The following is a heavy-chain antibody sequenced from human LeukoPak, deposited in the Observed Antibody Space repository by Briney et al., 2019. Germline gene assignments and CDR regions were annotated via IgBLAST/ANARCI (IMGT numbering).Heavy chain of an antibody. Sequence: PSETLSLTCTVSGGSISNYYWSWIRQPPGKGLEWIGYIYYSGSTNYNPSLKSRVTISIDTSKNQFSLKLSSVIAADTAVYYCARVERQLWLRYPSYWFDPWGQGTLVTVSS. D-gene: IGHD5-18*01. CDR1: GGSISNYY. V-gene: IGHV4-59*01. CDR3: ARVERQLWLRYPSYWFDP. CDR2: IYYSGST. J-gene: IGHJ5*02.